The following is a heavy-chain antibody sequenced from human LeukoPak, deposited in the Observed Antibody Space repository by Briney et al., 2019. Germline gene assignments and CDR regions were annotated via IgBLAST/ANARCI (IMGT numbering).Heavy chain of an antibody. D-gene: IGHD6-13*01. J-gene: IGHJ4*02. CDR1: GFTFDDYA. Sequence: HPGGSLRLSCAASGFTFDDYAMHWVRQAPGKGLEWVSGISWNSGNIGYADSVKGRFTISRDNAKNSLYLQMNSLRAEDTALYYCAKDSGIAAAGTENYFDYWGQGTLVTVSS. CDR2: ISWNSGNI. CDR3: AKDSGIAAAGTENYFDY. V-gene: IGHV3-9*01.